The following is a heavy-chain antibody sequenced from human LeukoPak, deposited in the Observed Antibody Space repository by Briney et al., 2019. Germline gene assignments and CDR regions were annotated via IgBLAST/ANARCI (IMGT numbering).Heavy chain of an antibody. CDR2: VNPNSGNT. D-gene: IGHD6-13*01. J-gene: IGHJ6*02. V-gene: IGHV1-8*01. CDR3: ATVDSGIAAAGTNYYYYYYGMDV. CDR1: GYTFTSYD. Sequence: ASVKVSCKASGYTFTSYDINWVRQATGQGLEWMGWVNPNSGNTGYAQKSQGRVTMTRNTSISTAYMELSSLRSEDTAVYYCATVDSGIAAAGTNYYYYYYGMDVWGQGTTVTVSS.